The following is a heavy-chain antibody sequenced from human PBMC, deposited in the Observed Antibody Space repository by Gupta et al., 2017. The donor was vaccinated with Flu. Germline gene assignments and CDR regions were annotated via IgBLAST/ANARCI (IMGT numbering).Heavy chain of an antibody. Sequence: SNYRGWVRRAPGKGLEWVSIIYSGGSTYYADSVKGRFTISRDNSKNTVYLQMNSLRAEDTAVYYCARGMVPPATRRPSDYWGQGTLVTVSS. CDR3: ARGMVPPATRRPSDY. CDR2: IYSGGST. J-gene: IGHJ4*02. V-gene: IGHV3-53*01. CDR1: SNY. D-gene: IGHD2-2*01.